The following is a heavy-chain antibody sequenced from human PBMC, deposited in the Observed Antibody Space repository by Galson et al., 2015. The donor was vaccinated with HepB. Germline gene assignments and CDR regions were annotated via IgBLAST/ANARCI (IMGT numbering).Heavy chain of an antibody. CDR1: GFTFSSYG. J-gene: IGHJ2*01. CDR3: ARDWSQGFWSGYTNWYFDL. CDR2: IWYDGSNK. D-gene: IGHD3-3*01. Sequence: SLRLSCAASGFTFSSYGMHWVRQAPGKGLEWVAVIWYDGSNKYYADSVKGRFTISRDNSKNTLYLQMNSLRAEDTAVYYCARDWSQGFWSGYTNWYFDLWGRGTLVTVSS. V-gene: IGHV3-33*01.